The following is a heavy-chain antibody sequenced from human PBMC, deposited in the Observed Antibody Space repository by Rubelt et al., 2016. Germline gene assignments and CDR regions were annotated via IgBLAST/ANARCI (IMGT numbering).Heavy chain of an antibody. Sequence: QVQLVESGGGVVQPGRSLRLSCAASGFTFSSYGMHWVRQAPGKGLEGVAVIWDDGSNKYYADSVKGRFTISRDNYKTSLYLQMNSLGAEDTAVYYCARGDYCRSTSCYLFYVYWGQGTLVTVSS. D-gene: IGHD2-2*01. CDR1: GFTFSSYG. J-gene: IGHJ4*02. V-gene: IGHV3-33*01. CDR2: IWDDGSNK. CDR3: ARGDYCRSTSCYLFYVY.